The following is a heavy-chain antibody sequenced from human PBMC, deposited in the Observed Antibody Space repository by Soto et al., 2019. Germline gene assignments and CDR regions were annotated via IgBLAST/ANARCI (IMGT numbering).Heavy chain of an antibody. CDR2: HNPKNGET. Sequence: ASVKVSCKPSGYIFTGYRLHWVRQAPGQGLEWMGWHNPKNGETSYVRKFRDRVTMTSDTSISTAYMDLTRLTSDDTATYYCFRDMVATLDDYYYYAVDVRGQGTTVTVSS. D-gene: IGHD5-12*01. CDR3: FRDMVATLDDYYYYAVDV. CDR1: GYIFTGYR. V-gene: IGHV1-2*02. J-gene: IGHJ6*02.